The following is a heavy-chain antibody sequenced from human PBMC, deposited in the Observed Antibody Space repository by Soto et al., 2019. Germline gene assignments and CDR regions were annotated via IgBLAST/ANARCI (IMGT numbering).Heavy chain of an antibody. V-gene: IGHV1-8*01. D-gene: IGHD5-18*01. J-gene: IGHJ4*02. CDR2: MNPNSGNT. Sequence: ASVKVSCKASGYTFTSYDINWVRQATGQGLEWMGWMNPNSGNTGYAQKFQGRVTMTRNTSISTAYMELNSLRAEYTAVYYCARDYSSYGPFDYWGQGTLVTVSS. CDR3: ARDYSSYGPFDY. CDR1: GYTFTSYD.